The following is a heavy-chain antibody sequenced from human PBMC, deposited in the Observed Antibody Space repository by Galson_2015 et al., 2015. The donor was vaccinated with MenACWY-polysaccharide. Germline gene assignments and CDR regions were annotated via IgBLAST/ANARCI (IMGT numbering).Heavy chain of an antibody. CDR1: GFTFSSYS. D-gene: IGHD5-18*01. CDR2: ISGNGGST. V-gene: IGHV3-23*01. CDR3: AKSGLWLADY. Sequence: PRISWATSGFTFSSYSMSWVRQAPGKGLGWVSAISGNGGSTYYADSVKGRFTISRGNSKNTLYLQMNSLRAEDTAAYYCAKSGLWLADYWGQGTLVTVSS. J-gene: IGHJ4*02.